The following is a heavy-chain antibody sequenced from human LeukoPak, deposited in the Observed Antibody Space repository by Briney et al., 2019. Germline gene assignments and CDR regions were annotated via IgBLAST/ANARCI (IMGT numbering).Heavy chain of an antibody. CDR1: GASISSYY. V-gene: IGHV4-4*07. Sequence: SETLSLTCTVSGASISSYYYNWIRQTAGRGLEWIGRLYISGSTDYNPSLKSQVTISVDTSNNQFSLNLNSVTAADTAVYFCARDLSGSLYFDYWGQGVLVTVSS. J-gene: IGHJ4*02. D-gene: IGHD3-10*01. CDR3: ARDLSGSLYFDY. CDR2: LYISGST.